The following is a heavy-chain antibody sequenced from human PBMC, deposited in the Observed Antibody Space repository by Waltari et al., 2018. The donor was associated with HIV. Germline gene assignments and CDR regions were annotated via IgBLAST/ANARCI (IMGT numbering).Heavy chain of an antibody. Sequence: VQVVQSGGGVVQPGRSLRLSCAGAGFTFSRYGMHWVRQAPGKGLEWVALIWYDGSNKYYADSVKGRFAISRDNSKNTVYLQMNSLRAEDTAVYYCARDRSSSWYGKDYYYFGMDVWGQGTTVTVSS. CDR2: IWYDGSNK. V-gene: IGHV3-33*01. CDR3: ARDRSSSWYGKDYYYFGMDV. J-gene: IGHJ6*02. D-gene: IGHD6-13*01. CDR1: GFTFSRYG.